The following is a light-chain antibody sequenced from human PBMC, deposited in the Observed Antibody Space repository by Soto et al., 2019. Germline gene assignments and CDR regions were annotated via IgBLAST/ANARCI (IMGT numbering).Light chain of an antibody. Sequence: DIQMTQSPSTLSASVGDRVTITCRASQSINNWLAWYQQKPGKAPKLLIYEASSLLSGVPSRFSGSGSGTEFTLTINILQPDDFAAYYCQQYDSASSTFGQGTKLDI. J-gene: IGKJ2*01. V-gene: IGKV1-5*03. CDR1: QSINNW. CDR3: QQYDSASST. CDR2: EAS.